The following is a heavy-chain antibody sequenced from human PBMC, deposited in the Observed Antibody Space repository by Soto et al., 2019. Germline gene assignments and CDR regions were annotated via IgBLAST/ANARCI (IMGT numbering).Heavy chain of an antibody. CDR1: GSTFSSYG. CDR2: ISYDGSNK. V-gene: IGHV3-30*18. CDR3: AKGTFGSGSLDY. D-gene: IGHD3-10*01. Sequence: GGSLRLSCAASGSTFSSYGMHWVRQAPGKGLEWVAVISYDGSNKYYADSVKGRFTISRDNSKNTLYLQMNSLRAEDTAVYYCAKGTFGSGSLDYWGQGTLVTVSS. J-gene: IGHJ4*02.